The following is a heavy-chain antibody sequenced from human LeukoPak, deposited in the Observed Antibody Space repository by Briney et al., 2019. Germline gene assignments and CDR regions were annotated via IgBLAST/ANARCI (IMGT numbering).Heavy chain of an antibody. CDR3: AKGDYYGSGSYYTLFDY. D-gene: IGHD3-10*01. J-gene: IGHJ4*02. Sequence: PGGSLRLSCAASGFSFSNYGMNWVRQAPGKGLEWVSGITGNGATTYYADSVKGRFTISRDNSKNTLYLQMNSLRAEYTAVYYCAKGDYYGSGSYYTLFDYWGQGTLVTVSS. V-gene: IGHV3-23*01. CDR2: ITGNGATT. CDR1: GFSFSNYG.